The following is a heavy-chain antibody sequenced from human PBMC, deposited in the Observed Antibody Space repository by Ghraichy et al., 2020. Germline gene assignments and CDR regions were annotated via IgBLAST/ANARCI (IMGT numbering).Heavy chain of an antibody. D-gene: IGHD3-22*01. CDR1: GFTFSTYQ. Sequence: GGSLRLSCAASGFTFSTYQMNWVRQAPGKGLEWILFISASGATTYYAESVKGRFTISRDIAKNSLYLQMNSLRAEDTAVYYCARIEDSNSDRAIDYWGQGTLVTVSS. J-gene: IGHJ4*02. CDR2: ISASGATT. CDR3: ARIEDSNSDRAIDY. V-gene: IGHV3-48*03.